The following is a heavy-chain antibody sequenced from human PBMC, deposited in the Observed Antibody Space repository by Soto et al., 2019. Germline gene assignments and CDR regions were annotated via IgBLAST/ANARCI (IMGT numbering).Heavy chain of an antibody. CDR3: ARGPMVVSSSSLLPTYYYYYMDV. CDR1: GGSFSGYY. V-gene: IGHV4-34*01. J-gene: IGHJ6*03. D-gene: IGHD6-6*01. Sequence: PSETLSLTCAVCGGSFSGYYWSWIRQPPGKGLEWIGEINHSGSTNYNPSLKSRVTISVDTSKNQFSLKLSSVTAADTAVYYCARGPMVVSSSSLLPTYYYYYMDVWGKGTTVTVSS. CDR2: INHSGST.